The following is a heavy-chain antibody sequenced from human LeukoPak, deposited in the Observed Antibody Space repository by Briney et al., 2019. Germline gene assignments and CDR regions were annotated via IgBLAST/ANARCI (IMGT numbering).Heavy chain of an antibody. CDR2: VHYSGST. CDR3: ARDLREDYYGSGSYVDF. Sequence: SETLSLTCTVSGDSIFTYTYYWAWIRQPPGKGLEWIVNVHYSGSTYYKPSLKSRVTISVDTSKNQFSLNLRSVTAADPAVYFCARDLREDYYGSGSYVDFWGQGILVTVSS. J-gene: IGHJ4*02. D-gene: IGHD3-10*01. V-gene: IGHV4-39*07. CDR1: GDSIFTYTYY.